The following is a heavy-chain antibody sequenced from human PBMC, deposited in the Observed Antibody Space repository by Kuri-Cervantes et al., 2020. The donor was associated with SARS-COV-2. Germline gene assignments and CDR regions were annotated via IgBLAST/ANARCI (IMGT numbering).Heavy chain of an antibody. Sequence: GESLKISCAASGFTLSDYYMSWIRQAPGKGLEWVSYISSSGSTIYYADSVKGRFTISRDNAKNSLYLQMNSLRAEDTAVYYCARANVVVPAAMGFDPWGQGTLVTVSS. CDR2: ISSSGSTI. CDR3: ARANVVVPAAMGFDP. CDR1: GFTLSDYY. J-gene: IGHJ5*02. V-gene: IGHV3-11*04. D-gene: IGHD2-2*01.